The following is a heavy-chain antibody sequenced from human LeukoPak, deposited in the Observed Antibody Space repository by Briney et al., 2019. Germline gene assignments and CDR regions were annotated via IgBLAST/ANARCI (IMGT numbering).Heavy chain of an antibody. Sequence: SETLSLTCAVYGGPFSGYYWSWIRQPPGKGLEWIGEINHSGSTNYNPSLKSRVTISVDTSKNQFSLKLSSVTAADTAVYYCARVLVGATSWFDPWGQGTLVTVSS. J-gene: IGHJ5*02. CDR1: GGPFSGYY. CDR3: ARVLVGATSWFDP. V-gene: IGHV4-34*01. CDR2: INHSGST. D-gene: IGHD1-26*01.